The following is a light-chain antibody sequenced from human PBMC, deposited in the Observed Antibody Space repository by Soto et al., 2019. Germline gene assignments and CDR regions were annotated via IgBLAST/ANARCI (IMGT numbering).Light chain of an antibody. CDR2: EGS. CDR3: CSSAGSGTYV. Sequence: QSVLTQPASVSGSPGQSITISCTGTSSDVGSYNLVSWYQQHPGKAPKLMIYEGSNRPSGVSNRFSGSKSGNTASLTISGLQAEDEADYYYCSSAGSGTYVFGTGTKLTVL. CDR1: SSDVGSYNL. J-gene: IGLJ1*01. V-gene: IGLV2-23*01.